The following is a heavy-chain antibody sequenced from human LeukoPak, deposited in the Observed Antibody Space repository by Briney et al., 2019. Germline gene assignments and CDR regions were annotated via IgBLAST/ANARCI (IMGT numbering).Heavy chain of an antibody. V-gene: IGHV1-8*03. CDR2: VNPNSGNT. CDR1: GYTFTGYY. Sequence: ASVKVSCKASGYTFTGYYMHWVRQATGQGLEWMGWVNPNSGNTGYAQKFQGRVTITRDTSISTAYMELNSLTSEDTAVYYCARAWAGATGRWFDPWGQGTLVTVSS. CDR3: ARAWAGATGRWFDP. D-gene: IGHD4/OR15-4a*01. J-gene: IGHJ5*02.